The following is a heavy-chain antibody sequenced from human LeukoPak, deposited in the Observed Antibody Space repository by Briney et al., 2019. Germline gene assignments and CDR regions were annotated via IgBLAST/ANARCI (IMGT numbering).Heavy chain of an antibody. Sequence: GGSLRLSCAASGFTFSSYWMSWVRQAPGKGLEWVSYISSSGSTIYYADSVKGRFTISRDNAKNSLYLQMNSLRAEDTAVYYCARVRGNWGRGLWDYWGQGTLVTVSS. CDR3: ARVRGNWGRGLWDY. D-gene: IGHD7-27*01. J-gene: IGHJ4*02. CDR1: GFTFSSYW. CDR2: ISSSGSTI. V-gene: IGHV3-48*04.